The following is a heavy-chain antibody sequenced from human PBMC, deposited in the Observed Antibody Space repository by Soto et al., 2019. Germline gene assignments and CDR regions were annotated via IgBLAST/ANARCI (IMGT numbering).Heavy chain of an antibody. D-gene: IGHD3-22*01. CDR1: GFTFSSYA. V-gene: IGHV3-30-3*01. CDR2: ISYDGNDK. CDR3: ARGPNYYDSSGFFAY. Sequence: AGGSLRLSCAASGFTFSSYAIHWVRQAPGKGLERVTLISYDGNDKYYTDSVKGRFTISRDNSKNTMYLQMNSLRAEDTAVYFCARGPNYYDSSGFFAYWGQGTPVTVSS. J-gene: IGHJ4*02.